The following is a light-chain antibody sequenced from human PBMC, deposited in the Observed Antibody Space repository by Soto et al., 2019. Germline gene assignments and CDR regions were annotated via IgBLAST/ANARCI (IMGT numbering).Light chain of an antibody. CDR3: HQYNSYSET. J-gene: IGKJ1*01. V-gene: IGKV1-5*01. Sequence: DIVMTQSPATLSVSPGERVTLSCRASQTISSSLAWYQQKSGQAPQLLIFQTSTMTSGFPPRFSGSGSGTEFTLTISSLQPDDFAAYYCHQYNSYSETFGQGTKVDIK. CDR1: QTISSS. CDR2: QTS.